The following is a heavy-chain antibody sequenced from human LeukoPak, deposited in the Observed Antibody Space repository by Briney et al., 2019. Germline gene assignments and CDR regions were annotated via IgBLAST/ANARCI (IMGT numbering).Heavy chain of an antibody. CDR1: GFTFSSYW. Sequence: GGSLRLSCAASGFTFSSYWMHWVRQAPGKGLEWVSSISSSSNFIYYADSVKGRFTISRDNAKNSLYLQMSSLRVEDTAVYYCARDATLVAFDYWGQGTLVSVSS. CDR2: ISSSSNFI. J-gene: IGHJ4*02. CDR3: ARDATLVAFDY. V-gene: IGHV3-21*01. D-gene: IGHD4/OR15-4a*01.